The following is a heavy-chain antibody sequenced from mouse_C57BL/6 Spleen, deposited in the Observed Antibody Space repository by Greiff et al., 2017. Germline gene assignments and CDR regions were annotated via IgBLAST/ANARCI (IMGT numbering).Heavy chain of an antibody. CDR3: ARRGLGGYFDY. CDR1: GYAFSSSW. Sequence: LVESGPELVKPGASVKISCKASGYAFSSSWMNWVKQRPGKGLEWIGRIYPGDGDTNYNGKFKGKATLTADKSSSTAYMQLSSLTSEESAVYFCARRGLGGYFDYWGQGTTLTVSS. CDR2: IYPGDGDT. D-gene: IGHD3-3*01. J-gene: IGHJ2*01. V-gene: IGHV1-82*01.